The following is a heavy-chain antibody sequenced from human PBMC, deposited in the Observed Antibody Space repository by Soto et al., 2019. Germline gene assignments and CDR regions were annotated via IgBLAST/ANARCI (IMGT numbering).Heavy chain of an antibody. J-gene: IGHJ6*03. V-gene: IGHV3-48*01. Sequence: EVQLVESGGGLVQPGGSLRLSCAASGFTFSSYSMNWVRQAPGKGLEWVSYISSSSSTIYYADSVKGRFTISRDNAKNSLYLQMNSLRAEDTAVYYCARSSWVYYYYYYMDVWGKGTTVTVSS. CDR2: ISSSSSTI. CDR1: GFTFSSYS. CDR3: ARSSWVYYYYYYMDV. D-gene: IGHD6-13*01.